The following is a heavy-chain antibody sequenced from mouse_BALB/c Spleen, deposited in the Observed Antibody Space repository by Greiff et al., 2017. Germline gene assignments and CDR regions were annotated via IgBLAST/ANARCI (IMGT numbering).Heavy chain of an antibody. J-gene: IGHJ3*01. D-gene: IGHD2-4*01. Sequence: EVQVEESGGGLVKPGGSLKLSCAASGFTFSDYYMYWVRQTPEKRLEWVETISAGGSYTYYPDSVKGRFTISRDNAKNNLYLQMSSLKSEDTAMYYCAGDDYWFAYWGQGTLVTVSA. CDR1: GFTFSDYY. CDR3: AGDDYWFAY. CDR2: ISAGGSYT. V-gene: IGHV5-4*02.